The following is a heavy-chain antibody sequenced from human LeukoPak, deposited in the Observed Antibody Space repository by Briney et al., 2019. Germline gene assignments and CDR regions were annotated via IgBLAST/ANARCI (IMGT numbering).Heavy chain of an antibody. V-gene: IGHV3-53*01. J-gene: IGHJ4*02. CDR1: GFTFSSYG. CDR3: ARSLKGIAAAGLDY. D-gene: IGHD6-13*01. Sequence: GGSLRLSCAASGFTFSSYGMSWVRQAPGKGLEWVSVIYSGGSTYYADSVKGRFTISRDNSKNTLYLQMNSLRAEDTAVYYCARSLKGIAAAGLDYWGQGTLVTVSS. CDR2: IYSGGST.